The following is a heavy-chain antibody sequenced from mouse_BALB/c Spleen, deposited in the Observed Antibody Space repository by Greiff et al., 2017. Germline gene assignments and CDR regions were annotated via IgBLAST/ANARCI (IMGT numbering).Heavy chain of an antibody. J-gene: IGHJ2*01. CDR1: GFTFSSYA. Sequence: EVMVVESGGGLVKPGGSLKLSCAASGFTFSSYAMSWVRQTPEKRLVWVATISSGGSYTYYPDSVKGRFTISRDNAKNTLYLQMSSLRSEDTAMYYCARQDYYGSSYFDYWGQGTTLTVSS. CDR2: ISSGGSYT. V-gene: IGHV5-9-3*01. D-gene: IGHD1-1*01. CDR3: ARQDYYGSSYFDY.